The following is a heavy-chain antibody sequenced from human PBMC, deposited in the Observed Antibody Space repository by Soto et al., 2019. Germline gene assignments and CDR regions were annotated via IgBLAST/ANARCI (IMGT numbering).Heavy chain of an antibody. CDR1: GYSFTTYG. J-gene: IGHJ6*02. Sequence: QVQLVQSGGEVKKPGASVKVPCKTSGYSFTTYGISWVRQAPGQGLEWMGWISGYNGNTNYAQKFQGRVTMTTDTSTSTAYMELRSLRSDDTAVYYCAREGPAPYYYYGMDVWGQGSTVAVSS. CDR3: AREGPAPYYYYGMDV. V-gene: IGHV1-18*01. CDR2: ISGYNGNT.